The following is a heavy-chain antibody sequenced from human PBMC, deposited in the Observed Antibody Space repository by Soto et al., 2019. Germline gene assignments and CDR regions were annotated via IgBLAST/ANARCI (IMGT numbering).Heavy chain of an antibody. V-gene: IGHV5-51*01. J-gene: IGHJ3*01. Sequence: RGESLKISCKGSGYSFTSYWIGWVRQMPGKGLEWMGIIYPGDSDTRYSPSFQGQVTISADKSISTAYLQWSSLKASDTAMYYCARLRDGYNPGPHDAFDFCDQGTVLT. CDR2: IYPGDSDT. CDR1: GYSFTSYW. CDR3: ARLRDGYNPGPHDAFDF. D-gene: IGHD5-12*01.